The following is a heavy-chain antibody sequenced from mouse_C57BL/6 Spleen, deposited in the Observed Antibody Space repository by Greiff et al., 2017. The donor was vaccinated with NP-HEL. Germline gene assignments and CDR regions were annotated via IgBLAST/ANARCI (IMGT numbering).Heavy chain of an antibody. Sequence: EVKLVESGGGLVKPGGSLKLSCAASGFTFSSYAMSWVRQTPEKRLEWVATISDGGSYTYYPDNVKGRFTISRDNAKNNLYLQMSHLKSEDTAMYYCARGLGGFAYWGQGTLVTVSA. CDR2: ISDGGSYT. CDR1: GFTFSSYA. V-gene: IGHV5-4*03. J-gene: IGHJ3*01. CDR3: ARGLGGFAY.